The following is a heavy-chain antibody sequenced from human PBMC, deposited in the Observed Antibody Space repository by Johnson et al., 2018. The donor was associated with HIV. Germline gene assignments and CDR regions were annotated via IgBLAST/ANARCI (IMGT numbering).Heavy chain of an antibody. D-gene: IGHD5-24*01. CDR2: IKQDGSEK. Sequence: VHLVESGGGLVQPGGSLRLSCAASGFTFSSYWMSWVRQAPGKGLEWVANIKQDGSEKYYVDSVKGRFTISRDNAKNSLYLQMNSLRVEDTAVYYCARDGPWLQSQRDAFDFWGQGTMVTVSS. V-gene: IGHV3-7*01. J-gene: IGHJ3*01. CDR1: GFTFSSYW. CDR3: ARDGPWLQSQRDAFDF.